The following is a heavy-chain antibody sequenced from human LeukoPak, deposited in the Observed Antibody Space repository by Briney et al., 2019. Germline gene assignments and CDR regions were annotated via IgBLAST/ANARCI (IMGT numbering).Heavy chain of an antibody. V-gene: IGHV1-69*04. CDR2: ITPILGIA. Sequence: SVKVFCKASGGTFSSYAISWVRQAPGQGLEWMGRITPILGIANYAQKFQGRVTITADKSTSTAYMELSSLRSEDTAVYYCARATYYYDSSGYYSPDYYFDYWGQGTLVTVSS. D-gene: IGHD3-22*01. CDR1: GGTFSSYA. J-gene: IGHJ4*02. CDR3: ARATYYYDSSGYYSPDYYFDY.